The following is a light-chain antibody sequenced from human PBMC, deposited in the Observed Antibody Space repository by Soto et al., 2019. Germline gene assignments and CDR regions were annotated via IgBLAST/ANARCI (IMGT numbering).Light chain of an antibody. CDR3: RRINDWPRT. J-gene: IGKJ1*01. Sequence: EIVVAQSPATLSLFPGGRATLSCRASQSVSSNLAWYQQQPGQAPSLLIHGASTRATGILARISGGGSGADFTLPTTGRRFEVFAVNSCRRINDWPRTFGQGTKGDI. V-gene: IGKV3D-15*01. CDR2: GAS. CDR1: QSVSSN.